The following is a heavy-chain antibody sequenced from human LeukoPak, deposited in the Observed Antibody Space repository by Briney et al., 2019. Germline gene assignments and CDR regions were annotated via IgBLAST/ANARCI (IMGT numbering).Heavy chain of an antibody. CDR1: GFTFDDYT. CDR3: AKDMVATSLYYYYYGMDV. J-gene: IGHJ6*02. Sequence: GGSLRLSCAASGFTFDDYTMHWVRQAPGKGLEWVSLISWDGGSTYYADSVKGRFTISRDNSKNSLYLQMNSLRTEDTALYYCAKDMVATSLYYYYYGMDVWGQGTTVTVSS. CDR2: ISWDGGST. V-gene: IGHV3-43*01. D-gene: IGHD5-12*01.